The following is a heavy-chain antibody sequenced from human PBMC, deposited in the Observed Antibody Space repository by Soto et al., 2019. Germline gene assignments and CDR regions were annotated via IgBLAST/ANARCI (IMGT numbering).Heavy chain of an antibody. D-gene: IGHD3-16*02. J-gene: IGHJ4*02. V-gene: IGHV1-18*04. CDR2: ISPYNGKT. CDR1: GYTFTTHG. CDR3: ARVDDYVWGSFRP. Sequence: ASVKVSCQDSGYTFTTHGISWVRQAPGQGLEWMGWISPYNGKTTYAQKVQGRVTMTTDTSTSTAYMELRGLRSDDTAVYYCARVDDYVWGSFRPWGQGTQVTSPQ.